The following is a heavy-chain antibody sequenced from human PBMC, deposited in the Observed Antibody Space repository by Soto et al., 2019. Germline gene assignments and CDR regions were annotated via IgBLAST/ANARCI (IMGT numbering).Heavy chain of an antibody. CDR2: TYYRSKWYN. V-gene: IGHV6-1*01. CDR1: GDSVSSNSAA. J-gene: IGHJ5*02. CDR3: ARTTYYYDSSGYFRWFDP. D-gene: IGHD3-22*01. Sequence: SQTLSLTCAISGDSVSSNSAAWNWIRQSPSRGLEWLGRTYYRSKWYNDYAVSVKSRITINPDTSKNQFSLQLNSVTPEDTAVYYCARTTYYYDSSGYFRWFDPWGQGTLVTVSS.